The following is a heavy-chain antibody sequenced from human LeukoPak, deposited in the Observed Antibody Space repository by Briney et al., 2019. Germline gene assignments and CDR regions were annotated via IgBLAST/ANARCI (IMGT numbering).Heavy chain of an antibody. CDR2: IKQDGSEK. D-gene: IGHD3-22*01. CDR3: ARRVLYYDSSGYGTYYYYMDV. V-gene: IGHV3-7*01. CDR1: GFTFSSYW. Sequence: GGSLRLSCAASGFTFSSYWMSWVRQAPGKGLEWVANIKQDGSEKYYVDCVKGRFTISRDNAKNSLYLQMNSLRAEDTAVYYCARRVLYYDSSGYGTYYYYMDVWGKGTTVTVSS. J-gene: IGHJ6*03.